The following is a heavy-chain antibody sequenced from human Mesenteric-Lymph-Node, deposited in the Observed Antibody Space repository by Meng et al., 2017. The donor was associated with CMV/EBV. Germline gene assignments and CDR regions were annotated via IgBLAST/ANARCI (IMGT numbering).Heavy chain of an antibody. Sequence: GGSLRLSCAASGFSFFSKYWMHWVRQAPGKGLEWVAYIDSRGTTIYYADSVKGRFTISRDNAKNSLYLQMNSLRAEDTAVYYCARDYNDDYWGQGTLVTVSS. CDR2: IDSRGTTI. J-gene: IGHJ4*02. CDR1: GFSFFSKYW. CDR3: ARDYNDDY. D-gene: IGHD5-24*01. V-gene: IGHV3-48*03.